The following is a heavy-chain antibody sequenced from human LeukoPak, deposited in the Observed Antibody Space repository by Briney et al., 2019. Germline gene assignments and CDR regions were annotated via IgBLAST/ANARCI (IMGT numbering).Heavy chain of an antibody. CDR1: GFSFSSYT. Sequence: PGGSLRLSCSASGFSFSSYTMAWVRQAPGKGPEGVSIISGGGDTTFYTDSVKGRFTISRDNSKNTLYLQMNSLRGEDTAVYYCARRAGGYSHPYVYWSQGILVTVSS. J-gene: IGHJ4*02. V-gene: IGHV3-23*01. D-gene: IGHD4-23*01. CDR2: ISGGGDTT. CDR3: ARRAGGYSHPYVY.